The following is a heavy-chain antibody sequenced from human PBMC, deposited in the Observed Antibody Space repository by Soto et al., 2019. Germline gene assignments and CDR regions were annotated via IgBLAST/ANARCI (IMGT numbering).Heavy chain of an antibody. V-gene: IGHV3-9*01. CDR1: GFTFDADA. D-gene: IGHD1-7*01. CDR3: AKASMGLELSYYFDY. J-gene: IGHJ4*02. CDR2: INCSGESI. Sequence: EVQLVESGGGLGPPGRSLILSCAASGFTFDADAMHWVRQSPVKGLEWVSGINCSGESIAYADSEKGRLTVSRDNAKNSLYRQMKSLRPADTALYYCAKASMGLELSYYFDYWCQGALVTVSS.